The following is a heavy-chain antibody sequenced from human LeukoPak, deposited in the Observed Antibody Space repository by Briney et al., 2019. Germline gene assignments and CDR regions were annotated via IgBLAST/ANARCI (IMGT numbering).Heavy chain of an antibody. CDR2: IYSGGST. CDR1: GLTFSNYW. D-gene: IGHD2-21*02. Sequence: GGSLRLSCTASGLTFSNYWMNWVRQAPGKGLEWVSVIYSGGSTYYADSVKGRFTISRDNSKNTLYLQMNSLRAEDTAVYYCARAYCGGDCYWGSDYYYGMDVWGQGTTVTVSS. J-gene: IGHJ6*02. CDR3: ARAYCGGDCYWGSDYYYGMDV. V-gene: IGHV3-53*01.